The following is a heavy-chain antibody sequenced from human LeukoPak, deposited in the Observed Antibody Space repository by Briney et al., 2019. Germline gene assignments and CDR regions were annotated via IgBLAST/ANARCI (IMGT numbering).Heavy chain of an antibody. V-gene: IGHV3-30*18. CDR3: AKFTHGDPFDY. D-gene: IGHD4-17*01. CDR2: ISYDGSNK. J-gene: IGHJ4*02. Sequence: GGSLRLSCAASGFTFSSYGMHWVRQAPGKGLEWVAVISYDGSNKYYADSVKGRFTISRDNSKNTLYLQMNSLRAEDTAVYYCAKFTHGDPFDYWGQGTLVTVSS. CDR1: GFTFSSYG.